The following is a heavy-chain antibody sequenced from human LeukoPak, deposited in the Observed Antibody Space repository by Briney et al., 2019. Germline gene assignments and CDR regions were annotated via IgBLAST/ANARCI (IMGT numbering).Heavy chain of an antibody. J-gene: IGHJ4*02. CDR3: AASIVGVTGDY. V-gene: IGHV3-48*03. CDR1: GFTFSSYE. Sequence: GGSLRLSCAASGFTFSSYEMNWVRQAPGKGLEWVSYISSSGSTIYYADSVKGRFTISRDNAKNSLYLQMNSLRAEDTAVYYCAASIVGVTGDYWGQGTLVTVSS. D-gene: IGHD1-26*01. CDR2: ISSSGSTI.